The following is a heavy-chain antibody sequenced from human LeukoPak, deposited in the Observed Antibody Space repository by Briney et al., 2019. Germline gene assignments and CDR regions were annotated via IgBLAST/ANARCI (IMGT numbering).Heavy chain of an antibody. J-gene: IGHJ4*02. V-gene: IGHV4-38-2*01. CDR3: ARNDSSGYFDY. D-gene: IGHD3-22*01. Sequence: SETLSLTCDVSDYSISSGNYWGWIRQPPGKGLEWIGSVYHSGSTHYGPSLKSRVTIAVDTSKNQFSLKLSSVTAADTAVYYCARNDSSGYFDYWGQGTLVTVSS. CDR1: DYSISSGNY. CDR2: VYHSGST.